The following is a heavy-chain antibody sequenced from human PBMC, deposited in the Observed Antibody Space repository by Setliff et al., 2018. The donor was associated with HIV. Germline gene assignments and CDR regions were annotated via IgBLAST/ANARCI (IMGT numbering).Heavy chain of an antibody. V-gene: IGHV4-61*09. J-gene: IGHJ4*02. Sequence: SETLSLTCSVSGGSIRSGSYFWSWIRQPVGKGLEWIGHVFATGPTNYNPSLGSRITISVDTSNNQFSLTLRSVTAADTAVYYCARHSAVTGHSFDNWGQGTLVTVSS. CDR2: VFATGPT. D-gene: IGHD6-19*01. CDR1: GGSIRSGSYF. CDR3: ARHSAVTGHSFDN.